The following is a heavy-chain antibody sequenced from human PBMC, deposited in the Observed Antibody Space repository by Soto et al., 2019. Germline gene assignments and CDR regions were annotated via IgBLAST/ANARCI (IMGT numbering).Heavy chain of an antibody. J-gene: IGHJ6*03. V-gene: IGHV3-21*01. CDR2: ISSSSSYI. CDR3: ARDRGLRYFDWLLPLGSYMDV. CDR1: GLTFSSYS. D-gene: IGHD3-9*01. Sequence: GGSLRLSCAASGLTFSSYSMNWVRQAPGKGLEWVSSISSSSSYIYYADSVKGRFTISRDNAKNSLYLQMNSLRAEDTAVYYCARDRGLRYFDWLLPLGSYMDVWGKGTTVTVSS.